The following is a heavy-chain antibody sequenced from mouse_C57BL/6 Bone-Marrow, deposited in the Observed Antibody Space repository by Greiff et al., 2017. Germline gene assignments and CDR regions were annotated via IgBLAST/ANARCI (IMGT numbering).Heavy chain of an antibody. V-gene: IGHV5-12*01. CDR1: GFTFSDYY. D-gene: IGHD1-1*01. CDR2: ISNGGGST. Sequence: EVQLVESGGGLVQPGGSLKLSCAASGFTFSDYYMYWVRQTPEKRLEWVAYISNGGGSTYYPDTVKGRFTISRDNAKNTLYLQMSRLKSEDTAMYYCARQGDDSSGYAMDYWGQGTSVTVSS. J-gene: IGHJ4*01. CDR3: ARQGDDSSGYAMDY.